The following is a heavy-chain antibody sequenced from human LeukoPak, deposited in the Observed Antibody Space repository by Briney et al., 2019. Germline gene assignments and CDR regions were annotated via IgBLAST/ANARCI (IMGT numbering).Heavy chain of an antibody. J-gene: IGHJ1*01. V-gene: IGHV5-51*01. CDR2: IDPGDSDT. Sequence: GESLKISCKGSGYSFTSYRIGWVRPMPGKGLEWMGIIDPGDSDTRYSPSFQGQVTISADKSITTAYLQWSSLKASDIAMYYCARLHYYGSGSYFSDLEYFQYWGQGTLVTVSS. CDR1: GYSFTSYR. D-gene: IGHD3-10*01. CDR3: ARLHYYGSGSYFSDLEYFQY.